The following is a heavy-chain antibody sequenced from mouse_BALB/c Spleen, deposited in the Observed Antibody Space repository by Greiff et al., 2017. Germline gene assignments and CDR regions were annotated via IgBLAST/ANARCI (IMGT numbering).Heavy chain of an antibody. CDR2: INPSNGRT. V-gene: IGHV1S81*02. J-gene: IGHJ3*01. CDR3: ARGRGYDRAWFAY. Sequence: QVQLQQPGAELVKPGASVKLSCKASGYTFTSYWMHWVKQRPGQGLEWIGEINPSNGRTNYNEKFKSKATLTVDKSSSTAYMQLSSLTSEDSAVYYCARGRGYDRAWFAYWGQGTLVTVSA. D-gene: IGHD2-14*01. CDR1: GYTFTSYW.